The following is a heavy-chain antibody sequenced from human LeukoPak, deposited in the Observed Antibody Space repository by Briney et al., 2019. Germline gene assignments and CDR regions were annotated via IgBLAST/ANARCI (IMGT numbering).Heavy chain of an antibody. J-gene: IGHJ4*02. Sequence: GGSLRLSCAASGFTFSSYGMHWVRQAPGKGLEWVAFIRYDGSNKYYADSVKGRFTISRDNSKNTLYLQMNSLRAEDTAVYYCAKEGYDYVWGSYRYSAPYYFDYWGQGTLVTVSS. V-gene: IGHV3-30*02. D-gene: IGHD3-16*02. CDR1: GFTFSSYG. CDR3: AKEGYDYVWGSYRYSAPYYFDY. CDR2: IRYDGSNK.